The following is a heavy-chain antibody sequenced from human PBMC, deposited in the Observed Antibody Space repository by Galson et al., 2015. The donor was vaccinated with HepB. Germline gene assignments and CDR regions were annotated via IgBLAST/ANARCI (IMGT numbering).Heavy chain of an antibody. D-gene: IGHD3-10*01. Sequence: SLRLSCAASGFTFSSYAMSWVRQAPGKGLEWVSAISGSGGSTYYADSVKGRFTISRDNSKNTLYLQMNSLRAEDTAVYYCAKDTYGSGSSCTFDYWGQGTLVTVSS. V-gene: IGHV3-23*01. CDR1: GFTFSSYA. CDR3: AKDTYGSGSSCTFDY. J-gene: IGHJ4*02. CDR2: ISGSGGST.